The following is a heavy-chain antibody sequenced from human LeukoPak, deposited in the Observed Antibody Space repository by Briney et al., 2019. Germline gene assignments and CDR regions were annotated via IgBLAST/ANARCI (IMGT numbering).Heavy chain of an antibody. D-gene: IGHD3-3*01. CDR1: GFTFSTYA. J-gene: IGHJ6*03. CDR3: AKGYYDFWSGYPLFMDV. V-gene: IGHV3-30*04. Sequence: GRSLRLSCAASGFTFSTYAIHWVRQAPGKGLEWVALISYDGSHKYYADSVKGRFTISRDNSKNTLYLQMNSLRAEDTAVYYCAKGYYDFWSGYPLFMDVWGKGTTVTVSS. CDR2: ISYDGSHK.